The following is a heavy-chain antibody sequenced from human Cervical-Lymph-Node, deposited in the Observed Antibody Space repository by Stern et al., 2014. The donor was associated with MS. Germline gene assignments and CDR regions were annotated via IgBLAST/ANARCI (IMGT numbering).Heavy chain of an antibody. CDR1: GYSFTIYY. CDR2: IYPSDSAT. CDR3: ARHVQGFDY. V-gene: IGHV5-51*01. J-gene: IGHJ4*02. Sequence: EVQLVESGAEVKKPGESLKISCKLSGYSFTIYYIAWVRQMPGKGLEWMGGIYPSDSATPYSPSFQGQVTTSADNSITTAYLQWSTLRASDTAMYYCARHVQGFDYWGQGTLVTVSS.